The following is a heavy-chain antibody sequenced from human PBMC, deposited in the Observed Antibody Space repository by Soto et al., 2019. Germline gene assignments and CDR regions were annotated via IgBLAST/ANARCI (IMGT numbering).Heavy chain of an antibody. J-gene: IGHJ5*02. CDR1: GGSFSGYY. CDR3: ARGLNDYIWGSHRVLFAP. V-gene: IGHV4-34*01. Sequence: PSETLSLTCTVYGGSFSGYYWSWIRQPPGKGLEWIGEINHSGSTNYNPSLKSRVTISVDTSKNQFSLKLSSVTAADTAVYYCARGLNDYIWGSHRVLFAPWGQGTLVTVSS. CDR2: INHSGST. D-gene: IGHD3-16*02.